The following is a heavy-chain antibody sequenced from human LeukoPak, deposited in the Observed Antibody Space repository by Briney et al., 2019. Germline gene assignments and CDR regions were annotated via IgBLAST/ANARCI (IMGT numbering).Heavy chain of an antibody. V-gene: IGHV3-30*18. J-gene: IGHJ4*02. CDR1: GFTFSSSG. CDR2: ISYDGSNK. CDR3: AKGDRGYSYGPDY. Sequence: PGRSLRLSCAAPGFTFSSSGMHWVRQAPGKGLGWGAVISYDGSNKYYADSVKSRFTISRDNSKNTLYLQMNSLRAEDTAVYYCAKGDRGYSYGPDYWGQGTLVTVSS. D-gene: IGHD5-18*01.